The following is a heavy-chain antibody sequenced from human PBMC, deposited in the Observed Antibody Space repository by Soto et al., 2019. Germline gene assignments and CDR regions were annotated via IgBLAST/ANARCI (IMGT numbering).Heavy chain of an antibody. Sequence: QVQLQESGPGLVKPSQTLSLTCTVSGGSISSGGYYWSWIRQHPGKGLEWIGYIYYSGSTYYNPSLQSRVTISVDTSKNQFSLKLSSVTAADTAVYYCARAWGWVDTAMFVLDYWGQGTLVTVSS. CDR3: ARAWGWVDTAMFVLDY. V-gene: IGHV4-31*03. D-gene: IGHD5-18*01. CDR2: IYYSGST. CDR1: GGSISSGGYY. J-gene: IGHJ4*02.